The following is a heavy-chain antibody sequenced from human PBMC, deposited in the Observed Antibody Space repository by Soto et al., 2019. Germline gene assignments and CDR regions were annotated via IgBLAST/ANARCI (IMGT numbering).Heavy chain of an antibody. D-gene: IGHD2-2*01. CDR1: GGSISSYY. CDR2: IYYSGST. CDR3: ARLTDIVVVPAANGGWFDP. V-gene: IGHV4-59*08. J-gene: IGHJ5*02. Sequence: QVQLQESGPGLVKPSETLSLTCTVSGGSISSYYWSWIRQPPGKGLEWIGYIYYSGSTNYNPSLKSRVTISVDTSKNHFSLKLSSVAAADTAVYYCARLTDIVVVPAANGGWFDPWGQGTLVTVSS.